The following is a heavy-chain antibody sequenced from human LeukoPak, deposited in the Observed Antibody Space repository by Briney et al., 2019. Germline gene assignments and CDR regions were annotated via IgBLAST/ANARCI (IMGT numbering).Heavy chain of an antibody. CDR3: ARTYYYGSGSPSWAFDI. Sequence: GGSLRLSCAASGFTFSSYEMNWVRQAPGKGLEWVSYISSSGSTIYYADSVKGRFTISRDNAKNSLYLQMNSLRAEDTAAYYCARTYYYGSGSPSWAFDIWGRGTMVTVSS. CDR2: ISSSGSTI. V-gene: IGHV3-48*03. CDR1: GFTFSSYE. D-gene: IGHD3-10*01. J-gene: IGHJ3*02.